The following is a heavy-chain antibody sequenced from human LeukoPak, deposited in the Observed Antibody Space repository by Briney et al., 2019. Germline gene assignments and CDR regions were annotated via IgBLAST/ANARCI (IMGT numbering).Heavy chain of an antibody. J-gene: IGHJ6*02. CDR1: GFTFSNAW. V-gene: IGHV3-15*01. Sequence: GGSLRLSCAASGFTFSNAWMSWVRQAPGKGLEWVGRIKSKTDGGTTDYAAPVKGRFTISRDDSKNTLYLQMNSLKTGDTAVYYCTTDFAGSYYYYGMDVWGQGTTVIVSS. CDR2: IKSKTDGGTT. CDR3: TTDFAGSYYYYGMDV. D-gene: IGHD1-26*01.